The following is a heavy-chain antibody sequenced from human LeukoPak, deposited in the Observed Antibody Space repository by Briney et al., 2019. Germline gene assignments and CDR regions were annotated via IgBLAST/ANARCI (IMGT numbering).Heavy chain of an antibody. CDR2: ISSNGGST. D-gene: IGHD5-12*01. CDR1: GFTFSTYA. J-gene: IGHJ4*02. CDR3: ARCLRDGIYSGYDH. V-gene: IGHV3-64*01. Sequence: GGSLRLSCAASGFTFSTYAMHWVRQAPGKGLEYVSAISSNGGSTYYANSVEGRFTISRDNSKNTLYLQMGSLRAEDMAVYYCARCLRDGIYSGYDHWGQGTLSPSPQ.